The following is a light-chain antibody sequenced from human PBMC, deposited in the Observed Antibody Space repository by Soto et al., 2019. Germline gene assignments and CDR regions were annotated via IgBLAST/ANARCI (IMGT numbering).Light chain of an antibody. Sequence: AIQLTQSPSSLFASVGDRVTITCRASQGISSALAWYQQKPGKAPKLLIYDASSLESGVPSRFSGSGSGTDFTLTISSLQPEDFATYYCQQFNSYPLFGGGTKVEIK. V-gene: IGKV1-13*02. CDR2: DAS. CDR1: QGISSA. CDR3: QQFNSYPL. J-gene: IGKJ4*01.